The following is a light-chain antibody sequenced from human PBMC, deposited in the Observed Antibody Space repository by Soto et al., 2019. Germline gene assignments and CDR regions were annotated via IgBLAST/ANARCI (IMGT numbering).Light chain of an antibody. CDR1: SSNIGAGYD. Sequence: QAVVTQPPSVSGAPGQRVTISCTGSSSNIGAGYDVHWYQQLPGTAPKLLIYTDNKRPSGVPDRFSGSKSGTSASLAISGLQSADEADYYCSAWDDGLGGWVFGGGTKLTVL. CDR2: TDN. V-gene: IGLV1-40*01. J-gene: IGLJ3*02. CDR3: SAWDDGLGGWV.